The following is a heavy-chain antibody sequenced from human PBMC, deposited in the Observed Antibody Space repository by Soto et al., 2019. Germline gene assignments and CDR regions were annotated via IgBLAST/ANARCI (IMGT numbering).Heavy chain of an antibody. CDR3: AKEGSGGDYVQVPDY. CDR1: GFTFSSYA. Sequence: EVQLLESGGGLVQPGGSLRLSCAASGFTFSSYAMSWVRQAPGKGLEWGSGISGSGGSTYYADSVKGRFTISRDNSKDTLYLQMNSLRAEDTAVYYCAKEGSGGDYVQVPDYWGQGTLVTVSS. J-gene: IGHJ4*02. V-gene: IGHV3-23*01. CDR2: ISGSGGST. D-gene: IGHD4-17*01.